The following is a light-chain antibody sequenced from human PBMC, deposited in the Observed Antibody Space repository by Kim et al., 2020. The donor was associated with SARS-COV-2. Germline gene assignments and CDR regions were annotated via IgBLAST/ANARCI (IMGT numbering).Light chain of an antibody. Sequence: DIQMTQSPSSLPASVGDTVTITCRASQGISSWLAWYQQKPEKAPKCLLYAASSLQSGVPSRFSGSGSGTEFTLTISSLQPEDFATYYCQQYDSYPRTFGPGTKVDIK. CDR3: QQYDSYPRT. CDR2: AAS. J-gene: IGKJ1*01. CDR1: QGISSW. V-gene: IGKV1D-16*01.